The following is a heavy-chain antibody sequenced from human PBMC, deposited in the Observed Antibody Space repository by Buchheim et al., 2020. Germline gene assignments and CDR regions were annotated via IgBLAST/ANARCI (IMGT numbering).Heavy chain of an antibody. CDR3: AKEYKVLRFLEWLPVYGMDV. CDR1: GFTFSSYG. D-gene: IGHD3-3*01. Sequence: QVQLVESGGGVVQPGRSLRLSCAASGFTFSSYGMHWVRQAPGKGLEWVAVISYDGSNKYYAASVKGRFTISRDNSKNTLYLQMNSLRAEDTAVYYCAKEYKVLRFLEWLPVYGMDVWGQGTT. J-gene: IGHJ6*02. V-gene: IGHV3-30*18. CDR2: ISYDGSNK.